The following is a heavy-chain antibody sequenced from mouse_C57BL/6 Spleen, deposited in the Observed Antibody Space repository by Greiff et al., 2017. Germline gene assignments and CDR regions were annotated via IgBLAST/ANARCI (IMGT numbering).Heavy chain of an antibody. J-gene: IGHJ2*01. D-gene: IGHD3-2*01. CDR2: IDPSDSYT. CDR1: GYTFTSYW. V-gene: IGHV1-50*01. Sequence: VQLQQPGAELVKPGASVKLSCKASGYTFTSYWMQWVKQRPGQGLEWIGEIDPSDSYTNYNQKFKGKATLTVDTSSSTAYMQLSSLTSEDSAVYYCGQDYFDYWGQGTTRTVSS. CDR3: GQDYFDY.